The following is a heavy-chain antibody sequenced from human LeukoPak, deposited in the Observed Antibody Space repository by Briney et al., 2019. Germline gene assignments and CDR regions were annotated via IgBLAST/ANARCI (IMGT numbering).Heavy chain of an antibody. CDR3: ARGEYSSGWTLYDY. Sequence: SETLSLTCTVSGGSISSYYWSWIRQPPGKGLEWIGYIYYSGKTNYNPSLKSRVTISVDTSKNQFSLKLSSVTAADTAVYYCARGEYSSGWTLYDYWGQGTLVTVSS. CDR2: IYYSGKT. J-gene: IGHJ4*02. D-gene: IGHD6-19*01. CDR1: GGSISSYY. V-gene: IGHV4-59*01.